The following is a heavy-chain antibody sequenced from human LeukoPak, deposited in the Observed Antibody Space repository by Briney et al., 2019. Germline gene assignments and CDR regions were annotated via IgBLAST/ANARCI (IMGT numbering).Heavy chain of an antibody. D-gene: IGHD6-13*01. CDR3: VSRYSSSRPFDP. V-gene: IGHV3-11*04. CDR2: ISSSGSSI. J-gene: IGHJ5*02. CDR1: GFTFSDYY. Sequence: GGSLRLSCAASGFTFSDYYMSWIRQAPGKGLEWVSYISSSGSSIKYSDSVKGRFTISRDNAKNSLYLQMNSLRADDTAVYYCVSRYSSSRPFDPWGQGTLVTVSS.